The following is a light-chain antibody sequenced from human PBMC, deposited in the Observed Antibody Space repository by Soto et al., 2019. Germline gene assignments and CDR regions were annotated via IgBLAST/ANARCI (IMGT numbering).Light chain of an antibody. Sequence: AIRMTQSPSSFSASTGDRVSITCRATQDIGTYLAWYQQIPGKAPKLLIYDASTFQTGLPSRFGSGGSGRDSPLPIGSLLSEDLGTFYCQQFYNYPRPFGQGPKGDIK. CDR2: DAS. V-gene: IGKV1-8*01. J-gene: IGKJ1*01. CDR1: QDIGTY. CDR3: QQFYNYPRP.